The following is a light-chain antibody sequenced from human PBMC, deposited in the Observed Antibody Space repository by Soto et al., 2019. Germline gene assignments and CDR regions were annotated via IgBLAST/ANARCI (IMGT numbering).Light chain of an antibody. V-gene: IGLV3-21*04. CDR1: NSGSKS. CDR2: YDS. Sequence: SCELTQPPSVSLAPGKTARSICGGKNSGSKSVQWYQQRPGQAPVLVIYDSDRPSGIPERFSGSNSGDTDTLSISRVEAGDEADYYCQVWDSSDSHVGFCGGTKLTVL. J-gene: IGLJ2*01. CDR3: QVWDSSDSHVG.